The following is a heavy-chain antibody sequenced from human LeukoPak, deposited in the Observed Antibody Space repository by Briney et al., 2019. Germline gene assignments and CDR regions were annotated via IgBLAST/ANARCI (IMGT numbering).Heavy chain of an antibody. D-gene: IGHD6-6*01. V-gene: IGHV4-59*01. J-gene: IGHJ5*02. CDR2: IYYSGST. Sequence: SETLSLTCTVSGGSISSYYWSWIRQPPGKGLEWIGYIYYSGSTNYNPSLKSRVTISVDTSQNQFSLKLSSVTAADTAVYYCARVQAVRWFDPWGQGTLVTVSS. CDR1: GGSISSYY. CDR3: ARVQAVRWFDP.